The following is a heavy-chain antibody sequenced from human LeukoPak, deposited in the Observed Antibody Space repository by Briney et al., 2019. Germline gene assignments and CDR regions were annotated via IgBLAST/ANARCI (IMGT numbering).Heavy chain of an antibody. CDR2: ISWNSGSI. J-gene: IGHJ5*02. D-gene: IGHD5-18*01. Sequence: PGRSLRLSCAASGFTFDDYAMHWVRQAPGKGLEWVSGISWNSGSIGYADSVKGRLTISRDNAKNSLYLQMNSLRAEDMALYYCAKGSGGYSYDNWFDPWGQGTLVTVSS. CDR1: GFTFDDYA. CDR3: AKGSGGYSYDNWFDP. V-gene: IGHV3-9*03.